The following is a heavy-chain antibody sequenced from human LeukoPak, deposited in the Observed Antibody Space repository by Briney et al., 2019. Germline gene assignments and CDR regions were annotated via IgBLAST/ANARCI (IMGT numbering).Heavy chain of an antibody. D-gene: IGHD3-10*01. V-gene: IGHV3-66*01. CDR2: IYSGGST. CDR1: GFTVSSNY. Sequence: GGSLRLSCAASGFTVSSNYMSWVRQAPGKGLEWVSPIYSGGSTYYADSVKGRFIISRDSSKNTLYLQMNSLRAEDTAMYYCAREVRGGNSFDYWGQGTLVTVSS. J-gene: IGHJ4*02. CDR3: AREVRGGNSFDY.